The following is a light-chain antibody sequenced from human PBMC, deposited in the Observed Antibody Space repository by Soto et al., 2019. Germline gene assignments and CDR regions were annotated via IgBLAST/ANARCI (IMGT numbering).Light chain of an antibody. V-gene: IGLV2-23*01. CDR1: SSDVGSYSL. CDR3: CSYPGSSTIYV. CDR2: EGT. Sequence: QSALTQPASVSGSPGQSITISCTGTSSDVGSYSLVSWYQQHPGEAPKLIIYEGTKRPSGISNRFSASKSGNTASLTISGLQAEDEADYHCCSYPGSSTIYVFGTGTKVTVL. J-gene: IGLJ1*01.